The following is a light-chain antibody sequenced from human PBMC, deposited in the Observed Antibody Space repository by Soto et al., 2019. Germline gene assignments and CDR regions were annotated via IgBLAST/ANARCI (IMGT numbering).Light chain of an antibody. J-gene: IGKJ1*01. CDR3: QQYNDYPRT. V-gene: IGKV1-5*03. CDR1: QSINSY. Sequence: DIQMTQSPSTLSASVGDRITITCRASQSINSYLAWFQQRPGKAPRLLIYMASSLEGGVPSRFSGSGSGTEFTLTISSLQPDDIATYYCQQYNDYPRTFGQGTKVEIK. CDR2: MAS.